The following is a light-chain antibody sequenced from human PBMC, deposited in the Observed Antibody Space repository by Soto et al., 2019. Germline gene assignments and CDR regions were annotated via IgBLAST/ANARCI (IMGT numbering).Light chain of an antibody. J-gene: IGKJ1*01. V-gene: IGKV1-5*03. Sequence: DIQMTQSPSTLSASVGDRVTITCRASQSISSWLAWYQQKPGKAPKLLIYAASNLESGVPSRFSGSGSGTEFSLTISSLQPDDFATYYCQQYNTFGQGTKVEMK. CDR3: QQYNT. CDR2: AAS. CDR1: QSISSW.